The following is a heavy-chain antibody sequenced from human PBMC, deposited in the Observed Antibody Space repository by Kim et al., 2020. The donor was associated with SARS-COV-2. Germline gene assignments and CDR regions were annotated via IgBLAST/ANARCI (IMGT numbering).Heavy chain of an antibody. V-gene: IGHV4-4*07. CDR3: ARDQNRYCSSTSRYKRGCMVVEWFDP. J-gene: IGHJ5*02. Sequence: SETLSLTCTVSGGSISSYYWSWIRQPAGKGLEWIGRIYTSGSTNYNPSLKSRVTMSVDTSKNQFSLKLSSVTAADTAVYYCARDQNRYCSSTSRYKRGCMVVEWFDPWGQGTLVTVSS. D-gene: IGHD2-2*01. CDR1: GGSISSYY. CDR2: IYTSGST.